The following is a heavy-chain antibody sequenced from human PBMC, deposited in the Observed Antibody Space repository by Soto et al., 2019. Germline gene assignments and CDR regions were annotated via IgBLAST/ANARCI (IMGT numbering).Heavy chain of an antibody. J-gene: IGHJ1*01. CDR1: GYTFTGYY. Sequence: QVQLVQSGAEVKKPGASVKVSCKASGYTFTGYYMHWVRQAPGQGLEWMGWINPNSGGTNYAQKFQGRVTMTRDTSIRTAYMELSRLRSDDTAVYYCARDFTLTFIAAAGPSKPSQHWGQGNLVTVSS. D-gene: IGHD6-13*01. CDR2: INPNSGGT. V-gene: IGHV1-2*02. CDR3: ARDFTLTFIAAAGPSKPSQH.